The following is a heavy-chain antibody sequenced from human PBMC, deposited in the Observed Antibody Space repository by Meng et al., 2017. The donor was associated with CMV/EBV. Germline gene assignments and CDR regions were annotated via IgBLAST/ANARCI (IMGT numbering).Heavy chain of an antibody. D-gene: IGHD2-2*02. V-gene: IGHV3-30*02. CDR1: GFTFSSYG. CDR3: AKGREYQLLYRWYYYGMDV. J-gene: IGHJ6*02. Sequence: GGSLRLSCAASGFTFSSYGMHWVRQAPGKGLEWVAFIRYDGSNKYYADSVKGRLTISRDNSKNTLYLQMNSLRAEDTAVYYCAKGREYQLLYRWYYYGMDVWGQGTTVTVSS. CDR2: IRYDGSNK.